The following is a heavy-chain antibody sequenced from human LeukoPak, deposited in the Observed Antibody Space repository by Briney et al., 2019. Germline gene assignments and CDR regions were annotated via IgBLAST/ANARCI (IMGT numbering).Heavy chain of an antibody. J-gene: IGHJ4*02. CDR1: GFTFSTYN. Sequence: GGSLRLSCAASGFTFSTYNMNWVRQAPGKGLEWVSSITSSSSYIYYADSVKGRFTISRDNAKNSLYLQMNSLRAEDTAVYYCARIEYSSSCDYWGQGTLVTVSS. V-gene: IGHV3-21*01. D-gene: IGHD6-6*01. CDR2: ITSSSSYI. CDR3: ARIEYSSSCDY.